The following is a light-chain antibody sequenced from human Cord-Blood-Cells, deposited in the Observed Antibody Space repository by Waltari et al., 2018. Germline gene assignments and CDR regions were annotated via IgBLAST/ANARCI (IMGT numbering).Light chain of an antibody. CDR2: DVS. J-gene: IGLJ2*01. V-gene: IGLV2-11*01. CDR1: SSDVGGYNY. Sequence: QSALTQPRSVSGSPGQSVTISCTGTSSDVGGYNYFSWYPQHPGKAPKLMIYDVSKRPSGVPDRFSCSNSGNTASLTISGLQAEDEAEYYCCSYAGSYTVVFGGGTKLTVL. CDR3: CSYAGSYTVV.